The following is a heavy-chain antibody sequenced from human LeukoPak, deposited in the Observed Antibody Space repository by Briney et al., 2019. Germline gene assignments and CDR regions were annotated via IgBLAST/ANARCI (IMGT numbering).Heavy chain of an antibody. V-gene: IGHV3-23*01. Sequence: GGSLRLSCAASGFTFSSYAMSWVRQAPGKGLEWVSAISGSGGSTYYADSVKGRFTISRDNSKNTLYLQMNSLRAEDTAVYYCARGGATGTTGGYCSGGSCFQRKLYNWFDPWGQGTLVTVSS. CDR1: GFTFSSYA. D-gene: IGHD2-15*01. CDR2: ISGSGGST. CDR3: ARGGATGTTGGYCSGGSCFQRKLYNWFDP. J-gene: IGHJ5*02.